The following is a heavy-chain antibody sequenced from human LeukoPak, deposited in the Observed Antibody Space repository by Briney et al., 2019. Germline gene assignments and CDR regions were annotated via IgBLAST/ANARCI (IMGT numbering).Heavy chain of an antibody. V-gene: IGHV4-39*07. Sequence: SETLSLTCTVSGGSISSSSYYWGWIRQPPGKGLEWIGSIYYSRSTYYNPSLKSRVTISVDTSKNLFSLKLSSVTAADTAVYYCARRITKVVTPTDAFDIWGQGTMVTVSS. CDR3: ARRITKVVTPTDAFDI. CDR1: GGSISSSSYY. CDR2: IYYSRST. D-gene: IGHD4-23*01. J-gene: IGHJ3*02.